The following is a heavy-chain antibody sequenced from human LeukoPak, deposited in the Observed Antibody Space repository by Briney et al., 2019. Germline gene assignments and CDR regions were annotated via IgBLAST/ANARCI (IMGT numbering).Heavy chain of an antibody. CDR3: ARGFVVRGVSPIRPPLSGAFHI. Sequence: GGSLRLSCAASGFTFDDYGMSWVRQAPGKGLEWVSGINWNGGSTGYADSVRGRFTISRDNAKNSLYLQMNSLRAEDTAVYYCARGFVVRGVSPIRPPLSGAFHIWGQGTMVTVSS. CDR1: GFTFDDYG. CDR2: INWNGGST. D-gene: IGHD3-10*01. V-gene: IGHV3-20*04. J-gene: IGHJ3*02.